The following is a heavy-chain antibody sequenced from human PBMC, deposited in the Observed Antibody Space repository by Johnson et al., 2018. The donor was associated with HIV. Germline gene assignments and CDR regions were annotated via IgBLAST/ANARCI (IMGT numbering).Heavy chain of an antibody. CDR3: AKEMRWPSKAAFDI. J-gene: IGHJ3*02. CDR2: IWYDGSNK. CDR1: GFTFSSYG. Sequence: QVQLVESGGGLIQPGGSLRLSCAASGFTFSSYGMHWVRQAPGKGLEWVAVIWYDGSNKYYADSVKGRFTISRDNSKNTLYLQMNSLRAEDTAVYYCAKEMRWPSKAAFDIWGQGTMVTVSS. V-gene: IGHV3-33*06. D-gene: IGHD5-24*01.